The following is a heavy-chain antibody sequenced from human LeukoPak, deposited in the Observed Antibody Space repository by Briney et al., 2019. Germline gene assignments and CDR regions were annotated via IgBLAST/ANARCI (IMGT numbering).Heavy chain of an antibody. V-gene: IGHV4-59*08. CDR2: IYYSGST. CDR1: GGSISGYF. CDR3: ARRYDSSGYYYYYMDV. J-gene: IGHJ6*03. D-gene: IGHD3-22*01. Sequence: PSETLSLTCTVSGGSISGYFWAWIRQPPGKGLEWIGYIYYSGSTNYSPSLKSRVTISVDTSKNQFSLKLSSVTAADTAVYYCARRYDSSGYYYYYMDVWGNGTTVTVSS.